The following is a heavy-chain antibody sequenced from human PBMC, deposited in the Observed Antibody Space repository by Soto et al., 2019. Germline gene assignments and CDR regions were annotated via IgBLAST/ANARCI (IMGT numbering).Heavy chain of an antibody. J-gene: IGHJ4*02. D-gene: IGHD3-10*01. V-gene: IGHV4-59*01. CDR3: ARRVKSGSGRRPAYYLDY. CDR1: GGSISSYY. CDR2: IYYSGST. Sequence: QVQLQESGPGLVKPSETLSLTCTVSGGSISSYYWSWIRQPPGNGLEWMGSIYYSGSTNYNPSLKSRVTISVDTSKNPCSLKLSSVTAADTAVYYCARRVKSGSGRRPAYYLDYWGQGTLVTVSS.